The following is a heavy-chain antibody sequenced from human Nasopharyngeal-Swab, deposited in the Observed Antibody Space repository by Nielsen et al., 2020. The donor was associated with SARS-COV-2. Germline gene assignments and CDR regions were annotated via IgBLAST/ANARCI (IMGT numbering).Heavy chain of an antibody. CDR3: AKDWGRLTAAWGCAVDY. J-gene: IGHJ4*02. V-gene: IGHV3-23*01. D-gene: IGHD3-16*01. CDR1: GFTFSSYA. CDR2: IGGSGGST. Sequence: GVLKISCAASGFTFSSYAMSWVRQTPGKGLEWVSAIGGSGGSTYYADSVKGRFTISRDNSNNMLFLQMSSLRTEDTAAYYCAKDWGRLTAAWGCAVDYWGQGTLVTVSS.